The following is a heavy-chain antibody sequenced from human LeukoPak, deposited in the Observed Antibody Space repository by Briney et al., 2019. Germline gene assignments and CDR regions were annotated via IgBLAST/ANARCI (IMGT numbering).Heavy chain of an antibody. V-gene: IGHV3-74*01. D-gene: IGHD6-6*01. Sequence: GGSLRLSCAASGFTFSSYWMHWVRQGPGKGLVWVSRINSDGSSTSYADSVKGRFTISRDNAKNSLYLQMNSLRAEDTAVYYCARDRPPLYMDVWGKGATVTVSS. CDR1: GFTFSSYW. CDR2: INSDGSST. CDR3: ARDRPPLYMDV. J-gene: IGHJ6*03.